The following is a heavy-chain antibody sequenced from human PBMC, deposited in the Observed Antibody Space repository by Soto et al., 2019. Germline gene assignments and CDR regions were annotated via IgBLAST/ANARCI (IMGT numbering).Heavy chain of an antibody. J-gene: IGHJ6*02. D-gene: IGHD6-19*01. V-gene: IGHV3-23*01. Sequence: GGSLRLSCAASGFTFSSYAMSWVRQAPWKGLEWVSAISGSGGSTYYADSVKGRFTISRDNSKNTLYLQMNSLRAEDTAVYYCAKELAVALYYYGMDVWGQGTTVTVFS. CDR3: AKELAVALYYYGMDV. CDR1: GFTFSSYA. CDR2: ISGSGGST.